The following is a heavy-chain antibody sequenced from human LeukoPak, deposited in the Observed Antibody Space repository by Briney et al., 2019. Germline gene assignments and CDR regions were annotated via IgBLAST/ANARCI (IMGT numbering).Heavy chain of an antibody. D-gene: IGHD3-10*01. CDR2: IFYSGST. Sequence: SETLSLTCTVSSGSISTSNYYWGWVRQPPGKALEWIGNIFYSGSTYYSPSLKSRVTISLDTSRNQFSLKLSSVTAADTAVYYCARGGARHYYSSGSLGYWGQGTLVTVSS. CDR1: SGSISTSNYY. J-gene: IGHJ4*02. CDR3: ARGGARHYYSSGSLGY. V-gene: IGHV4-39*07.